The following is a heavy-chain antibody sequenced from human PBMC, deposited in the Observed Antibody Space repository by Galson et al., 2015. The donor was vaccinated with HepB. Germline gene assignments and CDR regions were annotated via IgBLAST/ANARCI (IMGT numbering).Heavy chain of an antibody. CDR3: ARGGPDSSSIFDY. CDR2: ISYDGRNK. CDR1: GFTFRTFA. D-gene: IGHD6-19*01. J-gene: IGHJ4*02. V-gene: IGHV3-30*04. Sequence: SLRLSCAASGFTFRTFAMHWVRQAPGKGLEWVAVISYDGRNKYYADSVKGRFTTSRDYSKNTLYLQMNGLRTEDTAVYYCARGGPDSSSIFDYWGQGTLVTVSS.